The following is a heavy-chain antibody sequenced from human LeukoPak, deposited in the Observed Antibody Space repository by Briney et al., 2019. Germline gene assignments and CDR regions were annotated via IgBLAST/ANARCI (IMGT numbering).Heavy chain of an antibody. D-gene: IGHD3-9*01. CDR3: ATDISTHYFGS. V-gene: IGHV3-30*02. Sequence: SGGSLRLSCAASGISFRSYGMHWVRQAPGKGLELVTFIWYDASNKYYAESVKGRFTISRDNSRNTVFLQMNSLRAEDTAIYYCATDISTHYFGSWGQGTLVTVSS. J-gene: IGHJ4*02. CDR1: GISFRSYG. CDR2: IWYDASNK.